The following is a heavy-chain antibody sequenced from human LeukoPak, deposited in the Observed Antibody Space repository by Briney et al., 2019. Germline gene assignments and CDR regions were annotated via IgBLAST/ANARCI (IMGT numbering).Heavy chain of an antibody. D-gene: IGHD3-10*01. J-gene: IGHJ3*02. CDR3: ARLRVRLLWFGESKNPDAFDI. V-gene: IGHV5-51*01. CDR2: IYPGDSDT. CDR1: GYSFTSYW. Sequence: GESLKISCKGSGYSFTSYWIGWVRQMPGKGLEWMGIIYPGDSDTRYSPSFQGQVTISADKSISTAYLQWSSLKASDTAMYYCARLRVRLLWFGESKNPDAFDIWGQGTMVTVSS.